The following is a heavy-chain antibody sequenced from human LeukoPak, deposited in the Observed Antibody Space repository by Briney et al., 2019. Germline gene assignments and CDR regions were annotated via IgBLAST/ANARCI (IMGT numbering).Heavy chain of an antibody. Sequence: PSETLSLTCDVSGVSISGTNYYWGWIRQPPGMGLEWIGSIHYRLPTFYNPLLKSRVPISVDTSKNQISLRLRSVTAADTAVYYCARHEEEDGYNAKTPDYWGQGTLVTVSS. D-gene: IGHD5-24*01. CDR3: ARHEEEDGYNAKTPDY. CDR2: IHYRLPT. J-gene: IGHJ4*02. V-gene: IGHV4-39*01. CDR1: GVSISGTNYY.